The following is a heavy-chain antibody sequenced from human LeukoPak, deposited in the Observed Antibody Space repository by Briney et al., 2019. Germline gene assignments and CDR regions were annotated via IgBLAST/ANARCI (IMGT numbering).Heavy chain of an antibody. J-gene: IGHJ3*02. CDR2: IYHSGST. CDR1: GYSISSGYY. CDR3: ARVRGELTHDAFDI. V-gene: IGHV4-38-2*02. Sequence: SETLSLTCTVSGYSISSGYYWGWIRQPPGKGLEWIGSIYHSGSTYYNPSLKSRVTISVDTSKNQFSLKLSSVTAADTAVYYCARVRGELTHDAFDIWGQGTMVTVSS. D-gene: IGHD1-26*01.